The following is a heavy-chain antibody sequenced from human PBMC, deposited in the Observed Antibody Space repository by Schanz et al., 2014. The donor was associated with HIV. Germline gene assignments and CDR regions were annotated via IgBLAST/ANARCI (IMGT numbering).Heavy chain of an antibody. J-gene: IGHJ6*02. CDR1: GFTFSSYA. D-gene: IGHD3-3*01. Sequence: VQLLESGGGLVQPGGSLRLSCAASGFTFSSYAMHWVRQAPGKGLEWVAVISYDGRNKYYADSVKGRFTISRDNSKNTLYLQMNSLRAEDTAVYYCAKDQGYDFWSGYYNYYNMDVWGQGTTVTVSS. V-gene: IGHV3-30*18. CDR2: ISYDGRNK. CDR3: AKDQGYDFWSGYYNYYNMDV.